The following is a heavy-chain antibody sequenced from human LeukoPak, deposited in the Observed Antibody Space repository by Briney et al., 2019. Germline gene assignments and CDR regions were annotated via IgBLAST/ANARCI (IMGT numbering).Heavy chain of an antibody. J-gene: IGHJ4*02. CDR2: ISGSGRTI. Sequence: GGSLRLSCAASGFTFSSYEMNWVGQAPGKGRGWVSYISGSGRTIYYANSVKGRFTISRDNAKNSLYLQMNSLRADDTAVYYCARLDASGLDYWGQGTLVTVSS. D-gene: IGHD6-19*01. CDR3: ARLDASGLDY. V-gene: IGHV3-48*03. CDR1: GFTFSSYE.